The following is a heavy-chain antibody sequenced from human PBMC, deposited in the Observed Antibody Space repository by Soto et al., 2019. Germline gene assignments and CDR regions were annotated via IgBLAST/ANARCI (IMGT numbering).Heavy chain of an antibody. J-gene: IGHJ3*02. Sequence: GGSLRLSCAASGFTFSNAWMNWVRQAPGKGLEWVGRIKSKTDGGTTDYAAPVKGRFTISRDDSKNTLYLQMNSLKTEDTAVYYCTTPYYYDSSGYYPIDAFDIWGQGTMVTVSS. V-gene: IGHV3-15*07. CDR2: IKSKTDGGTT. CDR1: GFTFSNAW. CDR3: TTPYYYDSSGYYPIDAFDI. D-gene: IGHD3-22*01.